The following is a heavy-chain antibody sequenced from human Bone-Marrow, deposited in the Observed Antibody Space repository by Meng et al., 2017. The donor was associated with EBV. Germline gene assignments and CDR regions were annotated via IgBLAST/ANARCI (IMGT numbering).Heavy chain of an antibody. CDR3: ARASDYGNDLDY. CDR1: GYPFTGHY. D-gene: IGHD4-11*01. J-gene: IGHJ4*02. V-gene: IGHV1-2*06. Sequence: QVQLVQAGAEVKKPGASVKVSCKASGYPFTGHYMHWVRQAPGQGLEWMGRIDPNSGGADYAQKFQGGVTMTRDTSISTFYMELSRLTSDDTAVYFCARASDYGNDLDYWGQGTLVTVSS. CDR2: IDPNSGGA.